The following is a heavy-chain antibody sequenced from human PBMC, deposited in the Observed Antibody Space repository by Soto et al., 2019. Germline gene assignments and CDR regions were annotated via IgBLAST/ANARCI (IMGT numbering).Heavy chain of an antibody. CDR3: ATRFERPWHYYYYGMDV. J-gene: IGHJ6*02. CDR2: INHSGST. Sequence: QVQLQQWGAGLLKPSETLSLTCAVYGGSFSGYYWSWIRQPPGKGLEWIGEINHSGSTNYNPSLKSRVTMSVDTSKNQFSLKLSSVTAADTAVYYCATRFERPWHYYYYGMDVWGQGTTVTVSS. V-gene: IGHV4-34*01. CDR1: GGSFSGYY. D-gene: IGHD3-16*01.